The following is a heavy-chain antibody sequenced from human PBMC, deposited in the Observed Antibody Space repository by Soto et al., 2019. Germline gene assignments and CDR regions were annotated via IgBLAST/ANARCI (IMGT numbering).Heavy chain of an antibody. CDR2: IFSNDEK. D-gene: IGHD2-2*01. Sequence: SGPTLVNPTETLTLTCTVSGFSLSNARMGVSWIRQPPGKALELLAHIFSNDEKSYSTSLKSRLTISKDTSKSQVVLTMTNMDPVDTATYYCARRSCSSTSCHSDYYGMDVWGQGTTVTVSS. J-gene: IGHJ6*02. V-gene: IGHV2-26*01. CDR1: GFSLSNARMG. CDR3: ARRSCSSTSCHSDYYGMDV.